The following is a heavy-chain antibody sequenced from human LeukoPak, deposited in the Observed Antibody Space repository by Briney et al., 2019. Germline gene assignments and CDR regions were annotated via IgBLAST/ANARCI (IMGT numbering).Heavy chain of an antibody. V-gene: IGHV3-33*06. CDR2: IRYDGSNK. Sequence: PGRSLRLSCAASGFTFSSYGMHWVRQAPGKGLEWVAVIRYDGSNKYYADSVKGRFTISRDNSKNTLYLQMNSLRAEDTAVYYCAKDLQDYGGLTGYFDYWGQGTLVTVSS. CDR3: AKDLQDYGGLTGYFDY. J-gene: IGHJ4*02. D-gene: IGHD4-23*01. CDR1: GFTFSSYG.